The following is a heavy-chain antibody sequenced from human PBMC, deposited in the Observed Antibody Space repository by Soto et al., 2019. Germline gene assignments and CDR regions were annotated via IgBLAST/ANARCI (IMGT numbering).Heavy chain of an antibody. Sequence: EVQVLESGGGLAQPGGSLRLSCVGSGFTFRSFAMSWVRQAPGKGLEWVSAIRGSGGGSGRSTFYADSVKGRFTIRRDDSKNTLYLEMNSLRVEDTALYDCVRGWSWKNCPCMDGWGQGTTVTVSS. V-gene: IGHV3-23*01. CDR3: VRGWSWKNCPCMDG. CDR2: IRGSGGGSGRST. J-gene: IGHJ6*02. CDR1: GFTFRSFA. D-gene: IGHD3-3*01.